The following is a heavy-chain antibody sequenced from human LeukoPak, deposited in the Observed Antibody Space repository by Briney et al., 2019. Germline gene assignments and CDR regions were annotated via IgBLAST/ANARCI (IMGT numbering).Heavy chain of an antibody. CDR3: ARDHPGSGGVPRTSDY. CDR1: GYTFTGYY. Sequence: ASVKVSCKASGYTFTGYYMHWVRQAPGQGLEWMGWINPNSGGTNYAQKFQGRVTMTRDTSISTAYMELSRLRSDDTAVYYCARDHPGSGGVPRTSDYWGQGTLVTVSS. J-gene: IGHJ4*02. D-gene: IGHD3-16*01. CDR2: INPNSGGT. V-gene: IGHV1-2*02.